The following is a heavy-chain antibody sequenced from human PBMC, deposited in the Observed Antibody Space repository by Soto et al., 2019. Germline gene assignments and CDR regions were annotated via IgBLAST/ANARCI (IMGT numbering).Heavy chain of an antibody. CDR2: INPSGGST. CDR1: GYTFTSYY. J-gene: IGHJ4*02. Sequence: ASVKVSCKASGYTFTSYYMHWVRQAPGQGLEWMGIINPSGGSTNYAQKFQGRVTITADESTSTAYMELSSLRSEDTAVYYCARGSVGFGGVVVPHFDYWGQGTLVTVSS. D-gene: IGHD3-22*01. V-gene: IGHV1-46*01. CDR3: ARGSVGFGGVVVPHFDY.